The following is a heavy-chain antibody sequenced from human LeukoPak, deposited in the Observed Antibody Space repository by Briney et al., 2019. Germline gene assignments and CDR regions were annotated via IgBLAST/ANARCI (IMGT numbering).Heavy chain of an antibody. V-gene: IGHV1-2*02. CDR2: INPNSGGT. CDR3: AREMVRGIRWLDN. D-gene: IGHD3-10*01. Sequence: ASVKVSCKASGYTFTGYYMHWERQAPGQGLEWMGWINPNSGGTNYAQKFKGRVTMTRNTSISTAYLELSSLRSEDTAVYYCAREMVRGIRWLDNWGQGTLVTVSS. J-gene: IGHJ4*02. CDR1: GYTFTGYY.